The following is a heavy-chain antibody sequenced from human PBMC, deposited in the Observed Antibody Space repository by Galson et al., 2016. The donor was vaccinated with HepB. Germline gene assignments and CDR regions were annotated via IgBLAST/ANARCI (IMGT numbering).Heavy chain of an antibody. CDR2: ISESGTGT. CDR3: AKDGENFGDFPTNFDF. Sequence: SLRLSCAASGFTFSSYAMTWVRQAPGKGLEWVATISESGTGTFYAGSVKGRFTISRGISKNTLYLQMNRLRAEDTAVYYCAKDGENFGDFPTNFDFWGQGTLVTVSS. CDR1: GFTFSSYA. J-gene: IGHJ4*02. D-gene: IGHD4-17*01. V-gene: IGHV3-23*01.